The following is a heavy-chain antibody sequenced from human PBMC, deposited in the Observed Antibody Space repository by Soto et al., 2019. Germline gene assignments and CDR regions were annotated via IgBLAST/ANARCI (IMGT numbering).Heavy chain of an antibody. CDR3: AKDVPATNGSLLFNWFDP. D-gene: IGHD1-1*01. J-gene: IGHJ5*02. CDR1: GFTFSSHG. CDR2: IPSDGSNE. V-gene: IGHV3-30*18. Sequence: GGSLRLSCAVSGFTFSSHGMHWVRQAPGKGLEWVAAIPSDGSNEYYADSVKGRFTISRDNSKNTLYLRMNSLRAEDTALYFCAKDVPATNGSLLFNWFDPWGQGTKVTVSS.